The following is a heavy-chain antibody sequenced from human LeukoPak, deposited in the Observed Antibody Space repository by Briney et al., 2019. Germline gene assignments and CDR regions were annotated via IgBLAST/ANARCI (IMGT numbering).Heavy chain of an antibody. V-gene: IGHV3-74*01. CDR3: VREDTPATANY. CDR2: ITNDGSST. J-gene: IGHJ4*02. D-gene: IGHD2-21*02. Sequence: GGSLRLSCAASGLTFSSHWMHWVRQAPGKGLVWVSRITNDGSSTTYADSVKGRFTISRDNSKDTLFLQMHSLRPGDTAVYYCVREDTPATANYWGQGTLVTISS. CDR1: GLTFSSHW.